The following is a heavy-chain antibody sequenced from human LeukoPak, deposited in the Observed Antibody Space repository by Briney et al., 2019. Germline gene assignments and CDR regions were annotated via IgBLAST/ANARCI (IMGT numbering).Heavy chain of an antibody. D-gene: IGHD6-6*01. J-gene: IGHJ4*02. CDR3: VADRGNSSGGDF. CDR1: TFAFGGYW. CDR2: IDSAGGRI. Sequence: GGSLRLSCAGSTFAFGGYWIHWVRQLPGKGLAWVSRIDSAGGRIQWADSVKGRFTISRDNAKNTVYLQMNSLRPEDSAVYYCVADRGNSSGGDFWGRGTLVIVSS. V-gene: IGHV3-74*01.